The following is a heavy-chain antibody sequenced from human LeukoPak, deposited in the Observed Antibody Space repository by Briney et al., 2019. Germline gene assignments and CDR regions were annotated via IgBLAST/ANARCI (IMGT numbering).Heavy chain of an antibody. J-gene: IGHJ4*02. D-gene: IGHD3-9*01. Sequence: GGSLRLSCAASGFTFGSYAMGWVRQAPGKGLEWVSAISGSGGSTYYADSVKGRFTISRDNSKNTLYLQMNSLRAEDTAVYYCAKDIGSNWLYYFDYWGQGTLITVSP. CDR1: GFTFGSYA. CDR3: AKDIGSNWLYYFDY. V-gene: IGHV3-23*01. CDR2: ISGSGGST.